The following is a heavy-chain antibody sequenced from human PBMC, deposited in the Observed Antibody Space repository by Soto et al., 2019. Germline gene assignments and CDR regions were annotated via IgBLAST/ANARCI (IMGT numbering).Heavy chain of an antibody. V-gene: IGHV4-31*03. D-gene: IGHD5-18*01. Sequence: SETLSLTCTVSGGTLSSGPYYWTWIRQHPGKGLEWIGYIFYSGSTYYNPSLKARLTISVDTSANQFSLSLSSVTAADTAVYYCARGRGYRYGDRELLFEYWGQGALVTVSA. CDR1: GGTLSSGPYY. CDR2: IFYSGST. CDR3: ARGRGYRYGDRELLFEY. J-gene: IGHJ4*02.